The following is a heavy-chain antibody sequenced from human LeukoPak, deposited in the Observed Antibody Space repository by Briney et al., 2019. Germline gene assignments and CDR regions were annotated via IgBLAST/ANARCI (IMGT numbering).Heavy chain of an antibody. V-gene: IGHV3-15*07. D-gene: IGHD5-12*01. J-gene: IGHJ4*02. Sequence: GGSLRLSCAASGFTVSSNDMNWVRQAPGKGLEWVGRIKSKTDGGTTDYAAPVKGRFTISRDDSKNTLYLQMNSLKTEDTAVYYCTTETSDIVATISRVGYWGQGTLVTVSS. CDR3: TTETSDIVATISRVGY. CDR2: IKSKTDGGTT. CDR1: GFTVSSND.